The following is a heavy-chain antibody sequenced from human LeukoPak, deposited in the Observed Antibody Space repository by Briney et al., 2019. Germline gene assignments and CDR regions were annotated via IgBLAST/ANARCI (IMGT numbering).Heavy chain of an antibody. Sequence: PSETLSLTCIVSGYSISSGYYWGWIRRPPGKGLEWIGSIYKSGSAYYNPSLKSRVTISVDTSKNQFSLKLSSVTAADTAVYYCARAKYYYDSSGFGPFDYWGQGTLVTVSS. D-gene: IGHD3-22*01. V-gene: IGHV4-38-2*02. CDR2: IYKSGSA. J-gene: IGHJ4*02. CDR3: ARAKYYYDSSGFGPFDY. CDR1: GYSISSGYY.